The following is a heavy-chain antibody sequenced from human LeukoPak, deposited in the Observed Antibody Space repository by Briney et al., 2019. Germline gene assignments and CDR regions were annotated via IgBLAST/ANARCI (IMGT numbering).Heavy chain of an antibody. CDR3: ARDAHYSSGSLYY. Sequence: GGSLRLSCAASGFTFSSYWMSWVRQAPGKGLEWVANIKQDGSEKYYVDSVKGRFTISRDNAKNSLYLQMNSLRAEDTAVYYCARDAHYSSGSLYYWGQGTLVTVSS. V-gene: IGHV3-7*01. CDR1: GFTFSSYW. CDR2: IKQDGSEK. D-gene: IGHD1-26*01. J-gene: IGHJ4*02.